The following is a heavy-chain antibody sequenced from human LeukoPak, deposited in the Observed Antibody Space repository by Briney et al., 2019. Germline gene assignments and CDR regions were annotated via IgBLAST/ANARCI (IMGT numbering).Heavy chain of an antibody. CDR2: VSSGGNS. J-gene: IGHJ4*02. Sequence: GGSLRLSCTASGFTFSSYGMSWVRQAPGKGLDWVSAVSSGGNSNYADSVTGRFTISRDNSKNTLYLQMNSLRAEDTAVYYCAKDRSSDNTGHHYENEYWGQGTLVTVSS. V-gene: IGHV3-23*01. D-gene: IGHD3-3*01. CDR3: AKDRSSDNTGHHYENEY. CDR1: GFTFSSYG.